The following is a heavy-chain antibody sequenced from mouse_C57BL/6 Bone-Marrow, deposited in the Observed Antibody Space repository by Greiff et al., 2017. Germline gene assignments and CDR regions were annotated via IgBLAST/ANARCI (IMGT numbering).Heavy chain of an antibody. J-gene: IGHJ3*01. CDR3: ARRWFAY. V-gene: IGHV5-17*01. CDR1: VFTFSDYG. Sequence: EVQGVESGGGLVKPGGSLKLSCAASVFTFSDYGMHWVRQAPEKGLEWVAYISSGSSTIYYADTVKGRFTISRDNAKNTLFLQMTSLGSEDTAMYYCARRWFAYWGQGTLVTVSA. CDR2: ISSGSSTI.